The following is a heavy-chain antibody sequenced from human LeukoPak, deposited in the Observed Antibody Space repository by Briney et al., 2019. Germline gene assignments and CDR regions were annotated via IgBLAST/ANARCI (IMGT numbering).Heavy chain of an antibody. V-gene: IGHV4-30-4*01. J-gene: IGHJ4*02. Sequence: SETLSLTCTVSGGSISSGDYYWSWIRQPPGKGLERIGYIYYSGSTYYNPSLKSRVTISVDTSKNQFSLKLSSVTAADTAVYYCARGESYTALFDYWGQGTLVTVSS. CDR1: GGSISSGDYY. CDR2: IYYSGST. D-gene: IGHD2-2*02. CDR3: ARGESYTALFDY.